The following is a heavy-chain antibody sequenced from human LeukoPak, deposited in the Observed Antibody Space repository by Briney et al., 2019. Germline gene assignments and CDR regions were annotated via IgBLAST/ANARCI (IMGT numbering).Heavy chain of an antibody. CDR1: GYTFTGYY. V-gene: IGHV1-2*02. CDR2: INPNSGGT. D-gene: IGHD2-2*01. CDR3: ARLGTCSSTSCYPTGDY. Sequence: ASVKVSCKASGYTFTGYYMHWVRQAPGQGLEWMGWINPNSGGTNYAQKFQGRVTMTRDTSIGTAYMELSRLRSDDTAVYYCARLGTCSSTSCYPTGDYWGQGTLVTVSS. J-gene: IGHJ4*02.